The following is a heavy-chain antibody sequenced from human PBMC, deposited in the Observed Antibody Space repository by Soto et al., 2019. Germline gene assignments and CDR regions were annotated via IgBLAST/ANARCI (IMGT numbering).Heavy chain of an antibody. CDR3: ARGSNYSSTSCYDFNYYYGMDV. CDR1: GFTFSSYW. CDR2: IKQDGSEK. V-gene: IGHV3-7*01. D-gene: IGHD2-2*01. J-gene: IGHJ6*02. Sequence: GGSLRLSCAASGFTFSSYWMSWVRQAPGKGLEWVANIKQDGSEKNYVDSVKGRFTISRDNAKNSLYLQMNSLRAEDTAVYYCARGSNYSSTSCYDFNYYYGMDVWGQGTTVTVSS.